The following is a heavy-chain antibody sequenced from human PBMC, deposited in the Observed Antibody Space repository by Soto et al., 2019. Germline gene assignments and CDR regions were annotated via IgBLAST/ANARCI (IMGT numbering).Heavy chain of an antibody. J-gene: IGHJ6*02. D-gene: IGHD3-16*02. CDR1: GFMFGSFA. Sequence: EVQLLESGGGLVQPGGSLRLSCAASGFMFGSFAMSWVRQVPGKGLEWVSGISGSADYTYYADSVGGRFTISRDNSRDTLYLQMDNLRAGDTAVYYCAKDQRGDYVWGSFRYGFDVWGQGTTVTVSS. CDR2: ISGSADYT. V-gene: IGHV3-23*01. CDR3: AKDQRGDYVWGSFRYGFDV.